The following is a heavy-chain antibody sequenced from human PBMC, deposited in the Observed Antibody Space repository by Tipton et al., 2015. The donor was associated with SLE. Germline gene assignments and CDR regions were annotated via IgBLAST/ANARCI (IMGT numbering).Heavy chain of an antibody. Sequence: TLSLTCTVSGGSISSYYWSWIRQPPGKGLEWIGYIYYSGRTNYNPSLKSRVTMSVDTSKNQFSLKLSSVTAADTAVYYCARGPIVVVIAAVWYFDLWGRGTLVTVSS. CDR2: IYYSGRT. CDR3: ARGPIVVVIAAVWYFDL. V-gene: IGHV4-59*01. J-gene: IGHJ2*01. CDR1: GGSISSYY. D-gene: IGHD2-21*01.